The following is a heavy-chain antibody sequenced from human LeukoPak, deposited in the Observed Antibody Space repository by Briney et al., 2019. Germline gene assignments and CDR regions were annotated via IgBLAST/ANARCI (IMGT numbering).Heavy chain of an antibody. Sequence: GGSLRLSCAASGFTFSNAWMSWVRQAPGKGLEWVGRIKSKTDGGKTDYAAPVKGRFTISRDDSKNTLYLQMNSLRAEDTAVYYCAKDRAQQLVLDFWGQGTLVTVSS. CDR2: IKSKTDGGKT. CDR1: GFTFSNAW. D-gene: IGHD6-13*01. CDR3: AKDRAQQLVLDF. J-gene: IGHJ4*02. V-gene: IGHV3-15*01.